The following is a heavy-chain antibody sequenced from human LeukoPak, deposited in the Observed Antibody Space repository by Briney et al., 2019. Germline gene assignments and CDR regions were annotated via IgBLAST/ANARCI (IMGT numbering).Heavy chain of an antibody. CDR3: ASLRSGSYYTYFDY. V-gene: IGHV4-61*02. J-gene: IGHJ4*02. Sequence: SETLSLTCSVSGGSISSSNYYWSWIRQPAGKGLEWIGRIYTSESTNYNPSLKSRVTISVDTSKNQFSLKLSSVTAADTAVYYCASLRSGSYYTYFDYWGQGTLVTVSS. CDR1: GGSISSSNYY. D-gene: IGHD1-26*01. CDR2: IYTSEST.